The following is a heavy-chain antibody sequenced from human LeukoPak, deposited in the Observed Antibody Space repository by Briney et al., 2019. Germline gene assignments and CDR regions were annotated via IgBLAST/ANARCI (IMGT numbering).Heavy chain of an antibody. Sequence: GGSLRLSCAASGFTFSSYEMNWVRQAPGKGLEWVSYISSSGSTIYYADSVKGRFTISRANAKNSLYLQMNSLRAEYTAVYYCAEHGITMIGGVWGKGTTVTISS. CDR2: ISSSGSTI. CDR1: GFTFSSYE. D-gene: IGHD3-10*02. J-gene: IGHJ6*04. V-gene: IGHV3-48*03. CDR3: AEHGITMIGGV.